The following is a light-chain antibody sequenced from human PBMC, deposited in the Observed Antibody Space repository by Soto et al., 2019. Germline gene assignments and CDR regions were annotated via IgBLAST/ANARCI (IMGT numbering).Light chain of an antibody. Sequence: QSVLTQPPSASGTPGQRVTISCSGSTSNIGSNTVNWYQHLPGSAPKPLIHSDSQRPSGVPDRFSGSKSGTSASLAISGLQSEDEADYFCAAWDDSLNGFVIFGGGTKLTVL. V-gene: IGLV1-44*01. CDR1: TSNIGSNT. CDR2: SDS. J-gene: IGLJ2*01. CDR3: AAWDDSLNGFVI.